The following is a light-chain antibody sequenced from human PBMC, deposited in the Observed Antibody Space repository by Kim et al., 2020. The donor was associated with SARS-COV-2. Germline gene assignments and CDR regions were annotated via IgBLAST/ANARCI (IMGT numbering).Light chain of an antibody. V-gene: IGKV3-15*01. Sequence: APGDGAALSCRTRPAIGSNLAWYQQQPGQAPRLLIYGASTRATGIPARFSGSGSGTEFTLTISSLQSEDSAVYYCQHYNNWPPWAFGQGTKVDIK. CDR1: PAIGSN. J-gene: IGKJ1*01. CDR2: GAS. CDR3: QHYNNWPPWA.